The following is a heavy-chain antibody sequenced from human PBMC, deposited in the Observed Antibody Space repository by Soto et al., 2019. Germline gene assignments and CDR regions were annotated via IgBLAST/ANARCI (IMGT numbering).Heavy chain of an antibody. D-gene: IGHD2-2*02. CDR3: AVPLGYCSSTSCYTPYYYYGLDV. CDR1: GYTFTGYY. Sequence: GASVKVSCKASGYTFTGYYMHWVRQAPGQGLEWMGWINPNSGGTNYAQKFQGRVTMTRDTSISTAYMELSRLRSDDTAVYYCAVPLGYCSSTSCYTPYYYYGLDVWGKGTTVTFSS. J-gene: IGHJ6*04. V-gene: IGHV1-2*02. CDR2: INPNSGGT.